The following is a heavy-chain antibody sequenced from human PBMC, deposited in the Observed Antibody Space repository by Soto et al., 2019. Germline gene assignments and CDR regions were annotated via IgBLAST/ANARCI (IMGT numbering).Heavy chain of an antibody. CDR3: ARSDCSGGSCYSFYYYGMDV. J-gene: IGHJ6*02. Sequence: QVQLQESGPGLVKPSQTLSLTCTVSGGSISSGGYYWSWIRQHPGKGLEWIGYIYYSGSTYYNPSLKSRVTISVDTSKNQCSLKLSSVTAADTAVYYCARSDCSGGSCYSFYYYGMDVWGQGTTVTVSS. V-gene: IGHV4-31*03. CDR2: IYYSGST. D-gene: IGHD2-15*01. CDR1: GGSISSGGYY.